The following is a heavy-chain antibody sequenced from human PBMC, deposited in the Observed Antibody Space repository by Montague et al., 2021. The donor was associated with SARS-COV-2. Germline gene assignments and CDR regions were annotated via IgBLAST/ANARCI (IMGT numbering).Heavy chain of an antibody. D-gene: IGHD2-15*01. J-gene: IGHJ4*02. CDR3: GGGVVAGTPGVDY. Sequence: SDTLSLTCTVSGDSISSFYWHWIRQPPGKGLEWIWRIYASGGTNXNPSLKSRVTMSVDTSKNQFYLKLNSVTAADTAVYYCGGGVVAGTPGVDYWGRGTLVTVSS. CDR2: IYASGGT. CDR1: GDSISSFY. V-gene: IGHV4-4*07.